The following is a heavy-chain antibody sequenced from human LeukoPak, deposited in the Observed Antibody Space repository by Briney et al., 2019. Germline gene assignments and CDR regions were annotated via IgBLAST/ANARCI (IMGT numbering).Heavy chain of an antibody. D-gene: IGHD1-26*01. CDR2: ISSISSYI. CDR1: GFTFSSYS. CDR3: ARDPSGTYYPRVSGALDI. Sequence: GGSLRLSCAASGFTFSSYSMNWVRQAPGKGLEWVSSISSISSYIYYADSVKGRFAVSRDNAKNSLYLQMDSLRAEDTAVYYCARDPSGTYYPRVSGALDIWGQGTMVTVSS. V-gene: IGHV3-21*01. J-gene: IGHJ3*02.